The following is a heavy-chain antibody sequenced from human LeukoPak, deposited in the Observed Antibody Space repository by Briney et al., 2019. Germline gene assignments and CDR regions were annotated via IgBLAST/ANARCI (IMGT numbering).Heavy chain of an antibody. J-gene: IGHJ4*02. CDR3: ARSTRDGYKIDF. V-gene: IGHV3-11*01. CDR1: AFIFSGHW. CDR2: ISGGCKTI. Sequence: GGSLRLSCEGSAFIFSGHWMNWIRQAPGKGLEWVSYISGGCKTIYYADSMKGRFSISRDNAKGSLYLQLNSLRVEDTAVYYCARSTRDGYKIDFWGQGTLVTVSS. D-gene: IGHD5-24*01.